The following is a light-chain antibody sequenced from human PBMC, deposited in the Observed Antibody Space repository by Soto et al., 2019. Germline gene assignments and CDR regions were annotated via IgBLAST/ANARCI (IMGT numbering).Light chain of an antibody. CDR2: EGY. CDR3: CSYTGNKSVV. V-gene: IGLV2-23*01. CDR1: SSDIGSYNL. J-gene: IGLJ2*01. Sequence: QPASVSGSPGQSITISCTGGSSDIGSYNLVSWYQQHPGKAPKLMIYEGYKRPSGVSNRFSGSKSGNTASLTISGLQAEDEADYYCCSYTGNKSVVFGGGTQLTVL.